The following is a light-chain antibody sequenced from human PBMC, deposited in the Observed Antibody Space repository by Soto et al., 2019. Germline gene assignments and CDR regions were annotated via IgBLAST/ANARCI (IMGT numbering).Light chain of an antibody. CDR1: SGHNSYI. J-gene: IGLJ2*01. V-gene: IGLV4-60*03. Sequence: QSVLTQSSSASASLGSSVKLTCTLSSGHNSYIIAWHQQQPGKAPRYLMKVEGSGSYNKGSGVPDRFSGSSSGADRYLTISNLQSEDEADYYCETWDSNTRLFGGGTKLTV. CDR2: VEGSGSY. CDR3: ETWDSNTRL.